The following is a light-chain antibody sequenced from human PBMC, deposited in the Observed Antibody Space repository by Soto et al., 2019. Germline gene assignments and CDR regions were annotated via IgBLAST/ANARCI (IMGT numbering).Light chain of an antibody. Sequence: ESVLTQSPGTLSLSPGERATLSCRASQSGSSRYLAWYQQRPGQAPRLLIYAASTRATGIPDRFSGSRSATDFTLTISRLEPEDFAVYYCQQYGGSHLYSFGQETRREIK. V-gene: IGKV3-20*01. CDR3: QQYGGSHLYS. J-gene: IGKJ2*03. CDR2: AAS. CDR1: QSGSSRY.